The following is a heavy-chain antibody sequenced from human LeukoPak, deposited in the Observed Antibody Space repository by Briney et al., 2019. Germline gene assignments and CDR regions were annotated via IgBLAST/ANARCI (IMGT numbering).Heavy chain of an antibody. CDR1: GYTFTGYY. CDR3: AREAIIQVVVAAIVDNWFDP. CDR2: INPNSGGT. J-gene: IGHJ5*02. D-gene: IGHD2-15*01. Sequence: GASVKVSCKASGYTFTGYYMHWVRQAPGQGLEWMGWINPNSGGTNYAQKFQGRVTMTRDTSISTAYMELSRLRSDDTAVYYCAREAIIQVVVAAIVDNWFDPWGQGTLVTVSS. V-gene: IGHV1-2*02.